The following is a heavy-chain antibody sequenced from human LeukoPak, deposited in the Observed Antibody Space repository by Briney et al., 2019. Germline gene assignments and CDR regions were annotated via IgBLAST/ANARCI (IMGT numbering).Heavy chain of an antibody. J-gene: IGHJ6*03. Sequence: GGSLRLSCAASGFTFSSYGMHWVRQAPGKGLEWVAFIRYDGSNKYYADSVKGRFTISRDNSKNTLYLQMNSLRAEDTAVYCCARDPYSGTYGNTYYYYMDVWGKGTTVTISS. V-gene: IGHV3-30*02. CDR1: GFTFSSYG. CDR3: ARDPYSGTYGNTYYYYMDV. D-gene: IGHD1-26*01. CDR2: IRYDGSNK.